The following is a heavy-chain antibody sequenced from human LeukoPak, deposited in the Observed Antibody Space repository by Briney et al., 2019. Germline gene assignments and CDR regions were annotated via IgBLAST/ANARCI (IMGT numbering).Heavy chain of an antibody. CDR1: GFTFSSYA. CDR2: ISGKGGST. J-gene: IGHJ4*02. D-gene: IGHD6-13*01. Sequence: GGSLRLSCAASGFTFSSYAMSWVRQAPGKGLEWVSSISGKGGSTYYADSVKGRFTISRDKAKNSLYLEMNSLRAEDTAVYYCARTHSSSWFGYFDYWGQGTLVTVSS. CDR3: ARTHSSSWFGYFDY. V-gene: IGHV3-23*01.